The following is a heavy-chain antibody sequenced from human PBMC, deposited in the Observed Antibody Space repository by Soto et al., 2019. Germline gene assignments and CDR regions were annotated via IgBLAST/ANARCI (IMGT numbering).Heavy chain of an antibody. J-gene: IGHJ4*02. Sequence: QVQLVQSGAEVKKPGASVKVSCKASGYTFTSYGISWVRQAPGQVLEWMGWISAYNGNTNYAQKLQGRVTMTTDTSTSTAYMELRSLISDETAVYYCASSLLVGYGLEGESDWGQGTLVTVSS. D-gene: IGHD5-18*01. CDR3: ASSLLVGYGLEGESD. CDR2: ISAYNGNT. CDR1: GYTFTSYG. V-gene: IGHV1-18*01.